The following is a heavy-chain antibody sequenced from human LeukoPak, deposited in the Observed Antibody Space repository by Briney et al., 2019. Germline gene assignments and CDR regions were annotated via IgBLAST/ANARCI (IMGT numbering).Heavy chain of an antibody. V-gene: IGHV1-69*05. CDR1: GGSFISYA. Sequence: SVKLSCKASGGSFISYAITWVRQAPRQGLEWMGWINPVFHTPIYAQRLQDRVTFSTDESTSTAYLQLSSLRSEDTAVYYCTRGRTTCELDFWGQGTLVTVSS. CDR2: INPVFHTP. J-gene: IGHJ4*02. D-gene: IGHD4-11*01. CDR3: TRGRTTCELDF.